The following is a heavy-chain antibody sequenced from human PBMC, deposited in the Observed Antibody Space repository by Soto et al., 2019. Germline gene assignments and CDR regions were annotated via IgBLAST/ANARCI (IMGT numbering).Heavy chain of an antibody. J-gene: IGHJ4*02. CDR3: NMYYYDSSGSPFDY. CDR1: GFTFSGPA. D-gene: IGHD3-22*01. V-gene: IGHV3-73*01. CDR2: IRSKANSYAT. Sequence: GGSLRLSCAASGFTFSGPAMHWVRQASGKGLEWVGRIRSKANSYATAYAASVKGRFTISRDDSKNTAYLQMNSLKTEDTAVYYCNMYYYDSSGSPFDYWGQGTLVTVSS.